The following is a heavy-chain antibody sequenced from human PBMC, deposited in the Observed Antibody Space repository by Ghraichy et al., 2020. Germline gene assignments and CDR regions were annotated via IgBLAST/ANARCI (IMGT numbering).Heavy chain of an antibody. Sequence: GESLNISCEASGFTFSSYDMSWVRQVPGQGLEWASTIRGSGDSTDYADSVKGRFTISRDHSKNTLYLQMNSLRAEDTAVYYCAKCSTSCLYGMDVWGQGTTVTVSS. D-gene: IGHD2-2*01. CDR2: IRGSGDST. J-gene: IGHJ6*02. CDR3: AKCSTSCLYGMDV. CDR1: GFTFSSYD. V-gene: IGHV3-23*01.